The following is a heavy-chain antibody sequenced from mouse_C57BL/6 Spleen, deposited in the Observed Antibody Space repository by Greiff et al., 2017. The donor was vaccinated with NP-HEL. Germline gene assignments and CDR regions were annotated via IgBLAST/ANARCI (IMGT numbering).Heavy chain of an antibody. V-gene: IGHV1-26*01. Sequence: EVQLQQSGPELVKPGASVKISCKASGYTFTDYYMNWVKQSHGKSLEWIGDINPNNGGTSYNQKLKGKATLTVDKSSSTAYMELRSLTAEDSAVYYCAEGRVANAMDYWGQGTSVTVSS. CDR1: GYTFTDYY. CDR2: INPNNGGT. CDR3: AEGRVANAMDY. J-gene: IGHJ4*01. D-gene: IGHD1-1*01.